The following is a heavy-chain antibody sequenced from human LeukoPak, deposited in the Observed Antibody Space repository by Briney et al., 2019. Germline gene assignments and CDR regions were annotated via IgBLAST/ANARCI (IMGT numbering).Heavy chain of an antibody. Sequence: ASVKVSCKASGYTFTSYDINWVRQATGQGLEWMGWMNPNSGNTGYAQKFQGRVTMTRNTSISTAYMELSSLRSEDTAVYYCARDATNEVQLERLQGIYYYYGMDVWGQGTTVTVSS. CDR2: MNPNSGNT. CDR1: GYTFTSYD. J-gene: IGHJ6*02. V-gene: IGHV1-8*01. CDR3: ARDATNEVQLERLQGIYYYYGMDV. D-gene: IGHD1-1*01.